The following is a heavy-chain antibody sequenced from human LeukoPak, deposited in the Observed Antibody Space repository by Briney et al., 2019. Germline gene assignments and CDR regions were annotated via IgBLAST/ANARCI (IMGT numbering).Heavy chain of an antibody. D-gene: IGHD1-26*01. V-gene: IGHV4-59*11. CDR1: GGSINNHY. CDR2: IHYSGST. J-gene: IGHJ4*02. Sequence: PSETLSLTCSVSGGSINNHYWSWIRQPPGKRLEWIGYIHYSGSTNYNPSLKSRVTISLDTSKNQFSLRLISVTAADTAVYYCARDEVGVTTEFDYWGQGTVVTVSS. CDR3: ARDEVGVTTEFDY.